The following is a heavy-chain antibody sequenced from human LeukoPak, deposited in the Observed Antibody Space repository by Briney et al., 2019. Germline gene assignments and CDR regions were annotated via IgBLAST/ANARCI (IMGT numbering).Heavy chain of an antibody. CDR1: GFIFDEFF. CDR2: ISWDGSTT. Sequence: GGSLRLSCAASGFIFDEFFMHWVRRVPGKGLEWVSVISWDGSTTHYADSVKGRFTISRDNSKHSLYLQMNSLRTEDTALYYCAKHHGSGSNMDVWGQGTTVTVSS. CDR3: AKHHGSGSNMDV. V-gene: IGHV3-43*01. D-gene: IGHD1-26*01. J-gene: IGHJ6*02.